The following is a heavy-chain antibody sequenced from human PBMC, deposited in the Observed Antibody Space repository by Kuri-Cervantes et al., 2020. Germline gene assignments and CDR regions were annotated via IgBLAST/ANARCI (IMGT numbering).Heavy chain of an antibody. CDR1: GFTLSSYS. CDR3: ARGGGLQWGVMGGYYYYGMDV. CDR2: ISSSSSYI. D-gene: IGHD1-26*01. Sequence: GGSLRLSCAASGFTLSSYSMNWVRQAPGKGLEWVSSISSSSSYIYYADSVKGRFTISRDNAKNSLYLQMNSLRAEDTAVYYCARGGGLQWGVMGGYYYYGMDVWGQGTTVTVSS. V-gene: IGHV3-21*01. J-gene: IGHJ6*02.